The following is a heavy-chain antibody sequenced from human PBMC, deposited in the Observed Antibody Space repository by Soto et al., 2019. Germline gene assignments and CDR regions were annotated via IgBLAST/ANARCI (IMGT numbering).Heavy chain of an antibody. CDR1: TGSINSYY. CDR3: ARLRGGYYVYGMDV. J-gene: IGHJ6*02. D-gene: IGHD3-16*01. V-gene: IGHV4-4*07. Sequence: SETLSLTSTVSTGSINSYYWSWIRQPAGKGLEWIGRIYTTGSTTYNPSLKSRVTMSVDTSKKQVSLNLTSVTAADTAVYYCARLRGGYYVYGMDVWGQGTTVTVSS. CDR2: IYTTGST.